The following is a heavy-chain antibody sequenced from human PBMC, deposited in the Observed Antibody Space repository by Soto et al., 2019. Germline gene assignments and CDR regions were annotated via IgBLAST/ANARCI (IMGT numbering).Heavy chain of an antibody. Sequence: PSVKVSCKASGYTFTSYGISWVRQAPGQGLEWMGWISAYNGNTNYAQKLQGRVTMTTDTSTSTAYMELRSLRSDDTAVYYCARTWRQETNYYDSSGRRAPDAFDIWGQGTMVTVSS. J-gene: IGHJ3*02. D-gene: IGHD3-22*01. CDR3: ARTWRQETNYYDSSGRRAPDAFDI. CDR1: GYTFTSYG. CDR2: ISAYNGNT. V-gene: IGHV1-18*04.